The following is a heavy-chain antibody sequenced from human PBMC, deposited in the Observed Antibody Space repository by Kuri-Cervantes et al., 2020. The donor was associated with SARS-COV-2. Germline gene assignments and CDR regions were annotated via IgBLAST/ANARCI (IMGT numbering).Heavy chain of an antibody. D-gene: IGHD1-26*01. V-gene: IGHV1-18*01. CDR3: ATGSYYRSPVDY. J-gene: IGHJ4*02. CDR1: GYTFTSYG. Sequence: ASVKVSCKASGYTFTSYGISWVRQAPGQGLEWMGWISAYNGNTNYAQKLQGRVTMTEDTSTDTAYMELSSLRSEDTAVYYCATGSYYRSPVDYWGQGTLVTVSS. CDR2: ISAYNGNT.